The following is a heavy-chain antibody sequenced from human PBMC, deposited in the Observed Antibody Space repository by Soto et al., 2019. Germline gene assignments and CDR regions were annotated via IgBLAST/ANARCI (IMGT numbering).Heavy chain of an antibody. D-gene: IGHD5-12*01. CDR3: ARHYSGYDLGGY. J-gene: IGHJ4*02. CDR1: GGSISSSGYY. Sequence: SETLTLTYTVAGGSISSSGYYWGWIRQPPGKGLEWIGSIYYSGSTYYNPSLKSRLTISEDRSKNQLSLKLSSVTAADTAVYYCARHYSGYDLGGYWGQGTLVTVSS. V-gene: IGHV4-39*01. CDR2: IYYSGST.